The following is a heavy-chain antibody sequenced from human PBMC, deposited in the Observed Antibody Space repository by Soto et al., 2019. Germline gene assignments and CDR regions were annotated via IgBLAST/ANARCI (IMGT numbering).Heavy chain of an antibody. J-gene: IGHJ5*02. D-gene: IGHD4-17*01. CDR3: TRHGSGDYFLFDP. CDR2: ASPDGTST. Sequence: EVQLVESGGGLVQPGGSLRLSCAASGFTFSSFWMHWVRQAPGKGLEWVSRASPDGTSTSYADSVKGRSTISRDNAKNTLFMQMNSLRAEDTAVYYCTRHGSGDYFLFDPWGQGTLVTVSS. V-gene: IGHV3-74*01. CDR1: GFTFSSFW.